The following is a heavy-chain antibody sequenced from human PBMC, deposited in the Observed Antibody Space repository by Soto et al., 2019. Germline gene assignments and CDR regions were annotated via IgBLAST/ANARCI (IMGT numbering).Heavy chain of an antibody. Sequence: PSETLSPTYVLSGDSISNRSKYWAWIRQPPGKGLEWIGFMYYSGSISNSGSTYYNPSLKSRVTISVDTSKNQFSLKLRSVTAADTAVYYCARPVVADYYFDYWGQGTLVTVSS. D-gene: IGHD3-22*01. J-gene: IGHJ4*02. V-gene: IGHV4-39*01. CDR2: ISNSGST. CDR3: ARPVVADYYFDY. CDR1: GDSISNRSKY.